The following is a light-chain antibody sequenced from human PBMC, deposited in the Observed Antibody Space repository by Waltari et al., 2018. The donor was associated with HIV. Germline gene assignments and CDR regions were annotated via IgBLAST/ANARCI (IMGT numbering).Light chain of an antibody. Sequence: LLTQSPATLSVSPGARATVPCRASQTVSSALAWYQQKPGRPPSLLIYGASTRAAGVAARFSGSGSGTDFTLTISNLQSEDFAVYYCQQFNDWPLTFGGGTRVEIK. J-gene: IGKJ4*01. CDR1: QTVSSA. CDR3: QQFNDWPLT. V-gene: IGKV3-15*01. CDR2: GAS.